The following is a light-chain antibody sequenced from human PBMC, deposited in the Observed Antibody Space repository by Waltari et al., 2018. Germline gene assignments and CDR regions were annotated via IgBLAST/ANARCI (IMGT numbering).Light chain of an antibody. CDR2: GGS. CDR3: QQYGDSPLVT. Sequence: DIVLTQSPGPLSLSPGASAPLSCRASKSIRSSYLAWYQQKPGLAPRLLDYGGSSRAAGIPDRFSGSGSGTDFTLTISRLEPEDFAVYYCQQYGDSPLVTFGPGTRVDVK. V-gene: IGKV3-20*01. CDR1: KSIRSSY. J-gene: IGKJ3*01.